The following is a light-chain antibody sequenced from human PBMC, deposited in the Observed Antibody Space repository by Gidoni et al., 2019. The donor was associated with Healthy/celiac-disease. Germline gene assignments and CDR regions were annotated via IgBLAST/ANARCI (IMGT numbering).Light chain of an antibody. CDR3: QQYYSFPLT. CDR1: QGISNY. V-gene: IGKV1D-8*01. CDR2: AAS. J-gene: IGKJ4*01. Sequence: VIWLTQSPSLLSASTGDRVTISCRMSQGISNYLAWYQQKPGKAPELLIYAASTLQRGVPSRFSGSGSGTDFTFTISSLQSEDFATYYCQQYYSFPLTFGGGTKVEIK.